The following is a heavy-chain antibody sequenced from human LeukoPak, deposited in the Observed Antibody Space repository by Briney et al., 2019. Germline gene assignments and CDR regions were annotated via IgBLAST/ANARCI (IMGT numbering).Heavy chain of an antibody. CDR3: ARAQRITMVRGDKGAFDI. D-gene: IGHD3-10*01. V-gene: IGHV1-2*02. J-gene: IGHJ3*02. CDR2: INPNSGGT. CDR1: GYTFTGYY. Sequence: ASVRVSCKASGYTFTGYYMHWVRQGPGQGLEWMGWINPNSGGTNYAQKFQGRVTMTRDTSISTAYMELSRLRSDDTAVYYCARAQRITMVRGDKGAFDIWGQGTMVTVSS.